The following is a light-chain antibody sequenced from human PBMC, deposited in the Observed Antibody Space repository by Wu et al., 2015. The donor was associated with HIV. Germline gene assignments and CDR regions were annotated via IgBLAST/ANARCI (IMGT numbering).Light chain of an antibody. V-gene: IGKV3-20*01. CDR2: AAA. J-gene: IGKJ2*03. CDR1: QSVSSNY. CDR3: QQYGSSPYS. Sequence: EIVLTQSPGTLSLSPGERATLSCRASQSVSSNYLAWYQQRPGQAPRLLMYAAASRATGIPDRFSGSGSGTDFTLTISRLEPEDFAVYYCQQYGSSPYSFGLGDQPGDQT.